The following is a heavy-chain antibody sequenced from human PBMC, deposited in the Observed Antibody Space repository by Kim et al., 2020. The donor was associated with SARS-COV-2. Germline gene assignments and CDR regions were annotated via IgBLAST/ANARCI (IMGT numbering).Heavy chain of an antibody. V-gene: IGHV1-2*02. Sequence: ASVKVSCKASGYTFTGYYMHWVRQAPGQGLEWMVWINPNSGGTNYAQKFQGRVTMTRDTSISTAYMELSRLRSDDTAVYYCARVLAAAGTSLGYYYYYGMDVWGQGTTVTVSS. J-gene: IGHJ6*02. CDR1: GYTFTGYY. D-gene: IGHD6-13*01. CDR3: ARVLAAAGTSLGYYYYYGMDV. CDR2: INPNSGGT.